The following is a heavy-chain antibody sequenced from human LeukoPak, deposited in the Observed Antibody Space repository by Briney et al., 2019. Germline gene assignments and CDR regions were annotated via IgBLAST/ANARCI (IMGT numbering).Heavy chain of an antibody. V-gene: IGHV4-4*02. J-gene: IGHJ4*02. CDR1: GGSVSHSNW. CDR3: GPNNIRSAYKPDY. Sequence: SGTLSLTCAVSGGSVSHSNWWTWVRQSPGKGLEWIGEVHPSEGTNYNPSLKSRVTISLDKSKNQFSLELNSVTAADTAIYYCGPNNIRSAYKPDYGGRGTLVPVSS. D-gene: IGHD5-12*01. CDR2: VHPSEGT.